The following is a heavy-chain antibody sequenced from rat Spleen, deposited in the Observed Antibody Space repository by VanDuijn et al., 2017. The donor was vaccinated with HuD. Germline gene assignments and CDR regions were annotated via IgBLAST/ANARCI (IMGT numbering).Heavy chain of an antibody. D-gene: IGHD1-4*01. Sequence: EVQLVESGGGLVQPGRSLKLSCAASGFTFTDYNMAWVRQAPKKGLEWVATIIYDGSGTYYPDTVKGRFVISKDNAKNTGYLQMKNLRSEDTAMYYCARSYPGIKGVMDAWGQGASVTVSS. J-gene: IGHJ4*01. CDR1: GFTFTDYN. V-gene: IGHV5S10*01. CDR3: ARSYPGIKGVMDA. CDR2: IIYDGSGT.